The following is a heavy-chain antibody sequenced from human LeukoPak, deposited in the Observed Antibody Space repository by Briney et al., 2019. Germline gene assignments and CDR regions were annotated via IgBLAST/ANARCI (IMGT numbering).Heavy chain of an antibody. J-gene: IGHJ5*02. Sequence: GESLQISCKGSGYSINNYWIGWVRQMPGKGLQWMGIIYPADSDIRYSPSFQGQVTISADKSISTAYLQWSSLKASDTAMYYCARQEYCSGGSCYTWFDPSGQGTLVTVSS. D-gene: IGHD2-15*01. V-gene: IGHV5-51*01. CDR2: IYPADSDI. CDR1: GYSINNYW. CDR3: ARQEYCSGGSCYTWFDP.